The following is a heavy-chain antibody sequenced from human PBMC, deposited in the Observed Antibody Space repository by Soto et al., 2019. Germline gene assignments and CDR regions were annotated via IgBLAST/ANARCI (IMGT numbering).Heavy chain of an antibody. V-gene: IGHV3-23*01. CDR2: ISGSGGRT. Sequence: VXFRSLSGSASGIPFRSHAMSWVSPATGKGLEWVSAISGSGGRTYYADSVKGRFTISRDNSKNTLYLQMNSLRAEDTAGYYCAKRVVGATTGIDYWGQGPRVTVSA. D-gene: IGHD1-26*01. CDR1: GIPFRSHA. CDR3: AKRVVGATTGIDY. J-gene: IGHJ4*02.